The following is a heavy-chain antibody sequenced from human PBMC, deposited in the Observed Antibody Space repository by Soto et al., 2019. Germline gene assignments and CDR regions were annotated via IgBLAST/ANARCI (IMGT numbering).Heavy chain of an antibody. Sequence: EVQLLESGGGLVQPGGSLRLSCAASGFTFSSFAMSWVRQAPGKRLHWVSRISGSGGATYYADSLKGRFTISRDNSNNRLYLPMNGLRAEDTDVYYCAKRRDSCSRCDADYFDYWGQGTLVTVSS. V-gene: IGHV3-23*01. CDR3: AKRRDSCSRCDADYFDY. CDR2: ISGSGGAT. D-gene: IGHD2-2*01. J-gene: IGHJ4*02. CDR1: GFTFSSFA.